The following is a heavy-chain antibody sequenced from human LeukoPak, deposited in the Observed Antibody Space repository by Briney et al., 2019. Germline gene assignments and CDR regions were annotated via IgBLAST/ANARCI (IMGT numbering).Heavy chain of an antibody. J-gene: IGHJ4*02. CDR2: ISSSSSYI. CDR3: ARDNGWSADF. D-gene: IGHD2-15*01. Sequence: GGSLRLSCAASGFTFSSYSMNWVRQAPGKGLEWVSSISSSSSYIHYADSVKGRFTISRDNAKNSLFLQMNSLRAEDTAVYYCARDNGWSADFWGQGTLVTASS. CDR1: GFTFSSYS. V-gene: IGHV3-21*04.